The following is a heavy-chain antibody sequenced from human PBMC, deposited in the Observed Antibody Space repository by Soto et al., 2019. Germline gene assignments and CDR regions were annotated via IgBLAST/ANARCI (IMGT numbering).Heavy chain of an antibody. Sequence: EVQLVESGGDLVQPGGSLRLSCAVSGFTFSSYWMSWVRQAPGKGLEWVANIKQDGSEKYYVDSVKGRFTISRDNAKNSLYLQMNSLRAEDTAVYYCARTPNSYGREDYWGQGTLVTVSS. V-gene: IGHV3-7*03. D-gene: IGHD5-18*01. J-gene: IGHJ4*02. CDR1: GFTFSSYW. CDR2: IKQDGSEK. CDR3: ARTPNSYGREDY.